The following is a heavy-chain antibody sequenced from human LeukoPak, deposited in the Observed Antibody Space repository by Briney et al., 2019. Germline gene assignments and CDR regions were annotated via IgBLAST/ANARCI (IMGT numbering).Heavy chain of an antibody. J-gene: IGHJ5*02. CDR3: VSRQGYFDISAYLA. V-gene: IGHV3-21*01. D-gene: IGHD3-22*01. CDR2: ISSSSSYI. Sequence: RPGGSLRLSCAASGFTFSSYSMNWVRQAPGKGLEWVSSISSSSSYIYYADSVKGRFTISRDNAKNTLYLQMNSLRAEDTAMYYCVSRQGYFDISAYLAWGQGTLVTVSS. CDR1: GFTFSSYS.